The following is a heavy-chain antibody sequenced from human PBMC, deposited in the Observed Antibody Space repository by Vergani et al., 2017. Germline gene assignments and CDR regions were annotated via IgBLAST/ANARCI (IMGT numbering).Heavy chain of an antibody. CDR1: GGSLSSSSYY. V-gene: IGHV4-39*07. Sequence: QLQLQESGPGLVKPSETLSLTCTVSGGSLSSSSYYWGWIRQPPGKGLEWIGSIYYSGSTYYNPSLKSRVTISVDTSKNQFSLKLSSVTAADTAVYYCARALPQVADAFDIWGQGTMVTVSS. CDR3: ARALPQVADAFDI. D-gene: IGHD5-12*01. J-gene: IGHJ3*02. CDR2: IYYSGST.